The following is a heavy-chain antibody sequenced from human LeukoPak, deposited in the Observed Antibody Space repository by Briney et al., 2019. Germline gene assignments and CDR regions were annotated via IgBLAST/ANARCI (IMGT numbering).Heavy chain of an antibody. D-gene: IGHD6-13*01. J-gene: IGHJ6*02. Sequence: GGSLRHSCAASGFTFSSYSMNWVRQAPGKGLEWVSSLSSSSSYIYYADSVKGRFTISRDNAKNSLYLQINSLRAEDTAVYYCARDWAAASENYYYGMDVWGQGTTVTVSS. V-gene: IGHV3-21*01. CDR3: ARDWAAASENYYYGMDV. CDR2: LSSSSSYI. CDR1: GFTFSSYS.